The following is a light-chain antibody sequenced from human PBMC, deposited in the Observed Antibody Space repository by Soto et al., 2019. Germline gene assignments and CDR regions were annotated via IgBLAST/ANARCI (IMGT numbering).Light chain of an antibody. CDR2: AAS. Sequence: DIQMTQSPSSLSASVGDRVTISCRASQSIGTYLNWYQPKPGRAPKLQIYAASNLQSGVPSRFSGSGSGTDFTLTIRGLEPEDFATYFCQQSYSSPWTFGQGTKVDIK. J-gene: IGKJ1*01. CDR1: QSIGTY. CDR3: QQSYSSPWT. V-gene: IGKV1-39*01.